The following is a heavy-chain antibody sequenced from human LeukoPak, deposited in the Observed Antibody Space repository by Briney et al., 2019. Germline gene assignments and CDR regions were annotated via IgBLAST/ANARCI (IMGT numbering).Heavy chain of an antibody. J-gene: IGHJ4*02. V-gene: IGHV3-15*01. CDR2: IKSKIDGGTT. CDR1: GFTFRNAC. CDR3: PTTVGY. D-gene: IGHD1-26*01. Sequence: KPGGSLRLSCAASGFTFRNACMTWVRLAPGIRLEWIAQIKSKIDGGTTDYAATVKGIFNISREESQNTLDLEMNSLKSDDAAVSYCPTTVGYWGRGTLVSVSS.